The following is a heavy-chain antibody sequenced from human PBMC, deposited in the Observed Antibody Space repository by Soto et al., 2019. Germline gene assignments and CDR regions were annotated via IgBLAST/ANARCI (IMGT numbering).Heavy chain of an antibody. V-gene: IGHV3-33*01. J-gene: IGHJ6*02. Sequence: QVQLVESGGGVVQPGRSLRLSCAASGFTFSSYGMHWVRQAPGKGLEWVAVIWYDGSNKYYADSVKGRFTISRDNSKNTLNLQMNGLRAEQTAVYYCTRHGMDVWGQGTTVTVSS. CDR1: GFTFSSYG. CDR2: IWYDGSNK. CDR3: TRHGMDV.